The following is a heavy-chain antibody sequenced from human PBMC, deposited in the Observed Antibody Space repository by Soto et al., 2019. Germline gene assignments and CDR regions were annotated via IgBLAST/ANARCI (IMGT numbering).Heavy chain of an antibody. CDR2: ISSSSAYT. J-gene: IGHJ4*02. CDR1: GFTFSDSY. D-gene: IGHD6-19*01. Sequence: GGSLRLSCTASGFTFSDSYMSWIRQAPGKGLEWVSKISSSSAYTNYADSVKGRFTISRDNAKNSLYLQMNSLRAEDTAVYFCALDGSGWYLKHWGQGILVTVSS. V-gene: IGHV3-11*06. CDR3: ALDGSGWYLKH.